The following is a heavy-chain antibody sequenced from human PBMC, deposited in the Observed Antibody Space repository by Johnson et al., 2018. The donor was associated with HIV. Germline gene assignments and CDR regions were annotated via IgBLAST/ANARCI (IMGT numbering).Heavy chain of an antibody. CDR3: QKDRGLSAFDI. CDR2: IGIAGQT. V-gene: IGHV3-13*01. D-gene: IGHD1-14*01. J-gene: IGHJ3*02. CDR1: AFTFTSYD. Sequence: VQLVESGGGLVQPGGSLRLSCAASAFTFTSYDTPWVLQVTGKGLVSVSAIGIAGQTNYQCAVKVRFTISRENAKNSLYLQMNSLRAEDTAVYYCQKDRGLSAFDIWGQGTMVTVSS.